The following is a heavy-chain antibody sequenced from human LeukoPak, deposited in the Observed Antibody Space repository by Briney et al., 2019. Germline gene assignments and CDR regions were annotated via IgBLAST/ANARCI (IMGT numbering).Heavy chain of an antibody. V-gene: IGHV4-39*01. J-gene: IGHJ4*02. Sequence: TSETLSLTCTVSGGSISSSSYYWGWIRQPPGKGLEWIGSIYYSGSTYYNPSLKSRVTISVDTSKNQFSLKLSSVTAADTAVYYCARGVRIAAAGLYYFDYWGQGTLATVSS. CDR2: IYYSGST. CDR3: ARGVRIAAAGLYYFDY. CDR1: GGSISSSSYY. D-gene: IGHD6-13*01.